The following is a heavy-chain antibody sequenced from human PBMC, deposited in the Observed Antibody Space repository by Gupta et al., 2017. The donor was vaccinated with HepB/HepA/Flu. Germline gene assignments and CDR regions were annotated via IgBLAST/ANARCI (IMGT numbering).Heavy chain of an antibody. CDR3: AREIPSSYGDCNDY. D-gene: IGHD2-21*02. CDR2: ITASGDAT. V-gene: IGHV3-48*03. Sequence: EVQLVESGGGLVQPGGSLRLSCAASDFTFSHYDMNWVRQAPGKGLAWISYITASGDATRYAESVKGRFTISRDNANNLLYLQMNNLRADDTAVYYCAREIPSSYGDCNDYWGQGTLVAVSS. J-gene: IGHJ4*02. CDR1: DFTFSHYD.